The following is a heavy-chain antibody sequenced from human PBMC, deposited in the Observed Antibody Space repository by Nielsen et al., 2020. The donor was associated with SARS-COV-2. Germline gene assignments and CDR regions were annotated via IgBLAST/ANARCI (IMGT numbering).Heavy chain of an antibody. CDR1: GFTVSSYG. J-gene: IGHJ5*02. CDR2: ISYDGSNK. CDR3: ARAIYRLTTDNWFDP. V-gene: IGHV3-30*03. D-gene: IGHD4-11*01. Sequence: GGSLRLSCAASGFTVSSYGMHWVRQAPGKGLEWVAVISYDGSNKYYADSVKGRFTISRDNSKNTLYLQMNSLRAEDTAVYYCARAIYRLTTDNWFDPWGQGTLVTVSS.